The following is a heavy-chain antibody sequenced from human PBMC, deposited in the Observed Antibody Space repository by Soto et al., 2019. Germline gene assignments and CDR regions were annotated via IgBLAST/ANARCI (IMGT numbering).Heavy chain of an antibody. V-gene: IGHV5-51*03. CDR1: GYIFKNYW. J-gene: IGHJ6*02. CDR2: VYPDDCDT. D-gene: IGHD3-9*01. Sequence: EVQLVQSGAEVKKPGESLKISCNGSGYIFKNYWIAWVRQMPGKGLAWMGIVYPDDCDTNCSPSFQGKVNFSVDKSINTAYLQWSSLQASDTARYYCASLDNNMLAGLYGMDVWGQGTTVTVSS. CDR3: ASLDNNMLAGLYGMDV.